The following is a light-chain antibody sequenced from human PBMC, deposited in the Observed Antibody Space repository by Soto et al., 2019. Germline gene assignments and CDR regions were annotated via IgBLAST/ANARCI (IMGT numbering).Light chain of an antibody. V-gene: IGKV3-15*01. J-gene: IGKJ1*01. CDR3: QQYNNWPRT. CDR1: QSVSIN. CDR2: GAS. Sequence: EIVMTPSPATLSVSPGERATLSCRASQSVSINLAWYQQKPGQAPRLLISGASTRATGIPARFSGSGSGTEFTLTISSLQSEDFAVYYCQQYNNWPRTFGQGTKV.